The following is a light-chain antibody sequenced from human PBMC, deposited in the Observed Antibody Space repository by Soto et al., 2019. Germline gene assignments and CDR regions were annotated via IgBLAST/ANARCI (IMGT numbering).Light chain of an antibody. Sequence: DIQMTQSPSSVSASVGDRVTITCRASQAFGPWLAWYQQKPGKAPNLLIYGTSTLQDGVPSRFSGGGSGTEFTLTISSLQPEDFGTYYCQQATISQFIFGGGIKVEV. V-gene: IGKV1-12*01. CDR2: GTS. CDR1: QAFGPW. J-gene: IGKJ4*01. CDR3: QQATISQFI.